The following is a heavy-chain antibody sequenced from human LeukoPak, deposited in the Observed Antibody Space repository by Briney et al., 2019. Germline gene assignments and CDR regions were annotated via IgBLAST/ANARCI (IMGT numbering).Heavy chain of an antibody. Sequence: GGSLRLSCAASGFTFSSYEMNWVRQAPGKGLEWVSYISSSDSTIYYADSVKGRFTISRDNAKNSLYLQMNSLRAEDTAVYYCARGGRDGYDFDYWGQGTLVTDSS. CDR2: ISSSDSTI. CDR3: ARGGRDGYDFDY. CDR1: GFTFSSYE. D-gene: IGHD5-12*01. V-gene: IGHV3-48*03. J-gene: IGHJ4*02.